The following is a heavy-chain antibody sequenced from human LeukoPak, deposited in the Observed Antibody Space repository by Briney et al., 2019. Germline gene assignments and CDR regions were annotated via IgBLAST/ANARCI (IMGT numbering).Heavy chain of an antibody. CDR1: GYTFTNYG. D-gene: IGHD6-19*01. CDR3: ARAGGWAREDYKGDAFDI. V-gene: IGHV1-18*01. Sequence: ASVKVSCKASGYTFTNYGISWVRQAPGQGLGWMGWISTYNGNSNYAQKLQDRVTMTTDTSTTTAYMDLRSLRSDDTAVYCCARAGGWAREDYKGDAFDIWGQGTMVTVSS. J-gene: IGHJ3*02. CDR2: ISTYNGNS.